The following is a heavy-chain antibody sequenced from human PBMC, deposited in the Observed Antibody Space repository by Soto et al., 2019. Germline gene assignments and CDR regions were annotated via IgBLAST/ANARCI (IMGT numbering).Heavy chain of an antibody. V-gene: IGHV4-31*03. CDR2: IHSRGST. CDR1: GGSISSGSYY. Sequence: QVQLQESGPGLVKPSQTLSLTCTVSGGSISSGSYYWSWIRQHPGKGLEWIGYIHSRGSTYYNPSLKSRVTISEDTSKNQFSLKLSSVTAADTAVYYCAREDRNYHDRSGYYHWGKGNLVTVSS. J-gene: IGHJ5*02. CDR3: AREDRNYHDRSGYYH. D-gene: IGHD3-22*01.